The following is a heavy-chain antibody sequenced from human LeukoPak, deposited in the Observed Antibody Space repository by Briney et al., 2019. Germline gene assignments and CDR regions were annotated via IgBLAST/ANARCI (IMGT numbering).Heavy chain of an antibody. J-gene: IGHJ4*02. CDR2: IYPGDSDT. V-gene: IGHV5-51*01. Sequence: GESLKISCKGSGYSFTTYWIGWVRQMPGKGLEWMGIIYPGDSDTRYSPSFQGQVTISADKSISTAYLHWSSLKASDTAMYYCARRRGFGELLYYFDYWGQGTLVTVSS. CDR1: GYSFTTYW. CDR3: ARRRGFGELLYYFDY. D-gene: IGHD3-10*01.